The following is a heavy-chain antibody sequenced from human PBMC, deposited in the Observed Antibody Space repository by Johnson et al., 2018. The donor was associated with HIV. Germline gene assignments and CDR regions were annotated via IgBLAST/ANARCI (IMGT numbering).Heavy chain of an antibody. V-gene: IGHV3-23*03. CDR3: AIPPYSGSPNDTFDI. CDR2: IYSGGST. CDR1: VFTFDDYA. D-gene: IGHD1-26*01. Sequence: EVQLVESGGGVVLPGRSLRLSCAASVFTFDDYAMHWVRQAPGKGLEWVSGIYSGGSTYYADSVRGRFTIYRDNFNNTLYLQMTTLRAEDTALYFCAIPPYSGSPNDTFDIWGQGTMVTVSS. J-gene: IGHJ3*02.